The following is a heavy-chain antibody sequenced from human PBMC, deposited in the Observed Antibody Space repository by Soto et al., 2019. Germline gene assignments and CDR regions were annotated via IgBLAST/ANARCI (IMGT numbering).Heavy chain of an antibody. CDR2: MNHSGST. Sequence: SETLSLTCAVYGGSFSGYYWSWIRQPPGKGLEWIGEMNHSGSTNYNPSLKRRVTISVDTSKNQFSLKLSSVTAADTAVYYCAREYVGEYCSGGSCYSSNLYYFDYWGQGTLVTVSS. V-gene: IGHV4-34*01. J-gene: IGHJ4*02. D-gene: IGHD2-15*01. CDR1: GGSFSGYY. CDR3: AREYVGEYCSGGSCYSSNLYYFDY.